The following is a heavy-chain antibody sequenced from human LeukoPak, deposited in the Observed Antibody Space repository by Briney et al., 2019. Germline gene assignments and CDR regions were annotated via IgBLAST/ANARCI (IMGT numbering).Heavy chain of an antibody. J-gene: IGHJ4*02. CDR1: GFTFSSYA. Sequence: GGSLRLSCAASGFTFSSYAMSWVPEAPGKGLECVSAISGSGGSTYYADSVTGRFTISRDNSKNTLYLQMNSLRAEDTAVYYCAKTPLGDYAKGYFDYWGQGTLVTVSS. V-gene: IGHV3-23*01. D-gene: IGHD4-17*01. CDR3: AKTPLGDYAKGYFDY. CDR2: ISGSGGST.